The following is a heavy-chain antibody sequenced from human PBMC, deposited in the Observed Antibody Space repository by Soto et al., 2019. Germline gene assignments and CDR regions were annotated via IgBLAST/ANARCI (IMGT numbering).Heavy chain of an antibody. Sequence: GGSLRLSCAASGFTFSSYGMYWVRQAPGKGLEWVAVISYDGSSKYYADSVKGRLTISRDNYENTLYLQMNILRAEDTAVYYCAKGSIVGATKDWFDPWGQGTLVTVSS. CDR1: GFTFSSYG. D-gene: IGHD1-26*01. CDR3: AKGSIVGATKDWFDP. CDR2: ISYDGSSK. V-gene: IGHV3-30*18. J-gene: IGHJ5*02.